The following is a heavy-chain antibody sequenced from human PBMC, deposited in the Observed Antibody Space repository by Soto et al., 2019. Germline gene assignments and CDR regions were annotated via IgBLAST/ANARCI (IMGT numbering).Heavy chain of an antibody. CDR2: IYWDDDK. D-gene: IGHD2-15*01. J-gene: IGHJ6*02. V-gene: IGHV2-5*02. CDR3: AYLPCSGGSCYWFSYSGMDV. CDR1: GFSLSTSGVG. Sequence: QITLKESGPTLVKPTQTLTLTCTFSGFSLSTSGVGVAWIRQPPGKALEWLALIYWDDDKRYRPSLETRLTVXXXTXXNHVVASMTNMDSVDTATYYCAYLPCSGGSCYWFSYSGMDVWGQGTTVTVSS.